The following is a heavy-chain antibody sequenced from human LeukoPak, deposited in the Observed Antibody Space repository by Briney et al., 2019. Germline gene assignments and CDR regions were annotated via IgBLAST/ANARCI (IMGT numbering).Heavy chain of an antibody. Sequence: ASVKVSCKVSGYSLTEISKYWVRQAPGKGLEWMGGFDLEDGDGETFYGQKFEGRLTMTEDTLTDTVYMELSSPTPDDTAVYYCAVGDPYQSLEEWGQGTLVTVSS. CDR1: GYSLTEIS. J-gene: IGHJ4*02. CDR3: AVGDPYQSLEE. V-gene: IGHV1-24*01. CDR2: FDLEDGDGET. D-gene: IGHD1-26*01.